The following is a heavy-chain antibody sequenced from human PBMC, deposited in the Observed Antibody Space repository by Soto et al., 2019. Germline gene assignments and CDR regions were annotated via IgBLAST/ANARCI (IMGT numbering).Heavy chain of an antibody. D-gene: IGHD3-10*01. Sequence: QVPLVQSGAEVKKPGASVKVSCKASGYTFTSYGISWVRQAPGQGLEWMGWISAYNGNTNYAQKLQGRVTMTTDTSTSTAYMELRGLRSDDTAVYYCARDWEYSDYGSGSRDYWGQGTLVTVSS. CDR1: GYTFTSYG. V-gene: IGHV1-18*01. CDR2: ISAYNGNT. J-gene: IGHJ4*02. CDR3: ARDWEYSDYGSGSRDY.